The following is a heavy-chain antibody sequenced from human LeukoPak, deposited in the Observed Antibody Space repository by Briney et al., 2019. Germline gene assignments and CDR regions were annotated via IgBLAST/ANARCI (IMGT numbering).Heavy chain of an antibody. D-gene: IGHD2-15*01. V-gene: IGHV1-2*06. CDR1: GYTFTGYY. J-gene: IGHJ4*02. CDR3: ARLRSGGSCYADY. Sequence: ASVKVSCKASGYTFTGYYMHWVRQAPGQGLEWMGRINPKSGGTNYAQKFQGRVTMTRDTSISTAFMELSRLRSDDTAVYYCARLRSGGSCYADYWGQGTLVTVSS. CDR2: INPKSGGT.